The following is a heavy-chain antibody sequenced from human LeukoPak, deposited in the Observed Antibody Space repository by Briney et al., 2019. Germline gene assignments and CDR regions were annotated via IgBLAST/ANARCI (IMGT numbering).Heavy chain of an antibody. V-gene: IGHV4-34*01. CDR2: INHSGST. Sequence: SETLSLTCAVYGGSFSGYYWSWIRQPPGKGLEWIGEINHSGSTNYNPSLKSRVTISVDTSKNQFSLNLSSVTAADTAVYYCATLTTTPDYWGQGTLVTVSS. J-gene: IGHJ4*02. CDR3: ATLTTTPDY. D-gene: IGHD1-1*01. CDR1: GGSFSGYY.